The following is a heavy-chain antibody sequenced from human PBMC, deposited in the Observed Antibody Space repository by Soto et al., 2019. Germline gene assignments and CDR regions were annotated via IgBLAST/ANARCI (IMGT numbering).Heavy chain of an antibody. CDR1: GGSISSYY. V-gene: IGHV4-59*01. CDR2: IYYSGST. CDR3: ARVYAVGPDYGDYVWGWFDP. Sequence: SETLSLTCTVAGGSISSYYGSWIRQPPGKGLEWIGYIYYSGSTNYNPSLKSRVTISVDTSKSQFSLKLSSVTAADTAVYYCARVYAVGPDYGDYVWGWFDPWGQGTLVPVSS. D-gene: IGHD4-17*01. J-gene: IGHJ5*02.